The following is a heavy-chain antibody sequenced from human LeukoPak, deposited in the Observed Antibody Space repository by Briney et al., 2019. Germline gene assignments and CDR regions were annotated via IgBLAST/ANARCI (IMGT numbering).Heavy chain of an antibody. J-gene: IGHJ4*02. CDR2: ISSSSSYI. D-gene: IGHD3-22*01. CDR3: ARVPPYDSSGYPIDY. CDR1: GFTFSSYS. V-gene: IGHV3-21*01. Sequence: GGSLRLSCAASGFTFSSYSMNWVRQAPGKGLEWVSSISSSSSYIYYADSVKGRFTISRDNAKNSLYLQMNSLRAEDTAVYYCARVPPYDSSGYPIDYWGQGTLVTVSS.